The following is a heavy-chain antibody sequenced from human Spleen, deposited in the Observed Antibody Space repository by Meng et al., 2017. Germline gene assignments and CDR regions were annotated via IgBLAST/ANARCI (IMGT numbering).Heavy chain of an antibody. CDR2: IGHSGFT. V-gene: IGHV4-39*01. Sequence: QPQLQESGPGLVKPSAALSLTFSVSGGSISTSGYYWGWIRQPPGKGLEWIGSIGHSGFTYYTPSLKSRVTVSIETSRNQFSLWLTSVTAADTAVYYCVRSSGWVKTGFDPWGQGTLVTVSS. CDR1: GGSISTSGYY. CDR3: VRSSGWVKTGFDP. J-gene: IGHJ5*02. D-gene: IGHD6-19*01.